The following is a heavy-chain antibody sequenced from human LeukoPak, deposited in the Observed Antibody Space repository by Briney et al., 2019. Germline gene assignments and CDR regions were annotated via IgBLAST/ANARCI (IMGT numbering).Heavy chain of an antibody. CDR2: ISSSGSTI. J-gene: IGHJ6*04. V-gene: IGHV3-48*03. Sequence: GGTLRISCAASGFTFSSYEMNWVRQAPGKGLEWVSYISSSGSTIYYADSVKGRFTISRDNAKNSLYLQMNSLRAEDTAVYYCAELGITMIGGVWGKGTTVTISS. CDR3: AELGITMIGGV. D-gene: IGHD3-10*02. CDR1: GFTFSSYE.